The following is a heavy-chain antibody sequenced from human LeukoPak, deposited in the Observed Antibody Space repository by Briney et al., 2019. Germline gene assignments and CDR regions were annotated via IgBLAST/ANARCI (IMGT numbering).Heavy chain of an antibody. CDR3: AALYYYDSSGSFDY. Sequence: SVKVSCKASVFTLTSSAVQWVRQARGQRLEWIGWIVVGSGNTNYAQKFQERVTITRDMSTSTAYMELSSLRSEDTAVYYCAALYYYDSSGSFDYWGQGTLVTVSS. V-gene: IGHV1-58*01. D-gene: IGHD3-22*01. CDR1: VFTLTSSA. CDR2: IVVGSGNT. J-gene: IGHJ4*02.